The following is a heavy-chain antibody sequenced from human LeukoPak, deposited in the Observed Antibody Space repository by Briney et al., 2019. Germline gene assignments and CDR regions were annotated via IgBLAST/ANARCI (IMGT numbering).Heavy chain of an antibody. CDR1: GGTFSSYA. D-gene: IGHD5/OR15-5a*01. CDR2: IIPIFGTA. CDR3: AGGGLRGIDAFDI. V-gene: IGHV1-69*05. J-gene: IGHJ3*02. Sequence: GASVKVSCKASGGTFSSYAISWVRQAPGQGLEWMGRIIPIFGTANYAQKFQGRVTITTDESTSTAYMALSSLRSEDTAVYYCAGGGLRGIDAFDIWGQGTMVTVSS.